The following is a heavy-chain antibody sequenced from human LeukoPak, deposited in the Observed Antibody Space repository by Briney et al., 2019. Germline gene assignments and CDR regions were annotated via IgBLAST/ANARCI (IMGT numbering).Heavy chain of an antibody. CDR3: ARVPRYYYDSSGPSRETDY. J-gene: IGHJ4*02. Sequence: SETLSLTCTVSGGSISSGGYYWSWIRQHPGKGLEWIGYIYYSGSTYYNPSLKSRVTISVDTSKNQFSLKLSSVTAADTAVYYCARVPRYYYDSSGPSRETDYWGQGTLVTVSS. D-gene: IGHD3-22*01. CDR2: IYYSGST. V-gene: IGHV4-31*03. CDR1: GGSISSGGYY.